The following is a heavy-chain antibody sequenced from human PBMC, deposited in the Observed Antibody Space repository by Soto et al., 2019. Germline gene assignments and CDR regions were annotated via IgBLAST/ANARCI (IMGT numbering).Heavy chain of an antibody. Sequence: SVKVSCKASGFTFTSSAMQWVRQARGQRLEWIGWIVVDSGNTNYAQKFQERVTITRDMSTSTAYMELSSLRSEDTAVYYCAADLPGYGSGSYDYYYYMDVWGKGTTVTVSS. CDR1: GFTFTSSA. D-gene: IGHD3-10*01. CDR2: IVVDSGNT. CDR3: AADLPGYGSGSYDYYYYMDV. V-gene: IGHV1-58*02. J-gene: IGHJ6*03.